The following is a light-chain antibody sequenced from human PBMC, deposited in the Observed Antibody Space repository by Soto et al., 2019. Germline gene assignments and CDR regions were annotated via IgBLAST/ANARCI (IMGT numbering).Light chain of an antibody. J-gene: IGKJ5*01. CDR2: GAS. V-gene: IGKV3-20*01. Sequence: EIVLTQSPGTLSLSPGERGSLSCRASQSVNSNYLAWYQQKPGQAPRLLIYGASNRATGIPDRFSGSGSGTDFTLTISRLEPEDFAVYYCQQYGNSPITFGQGTRLEIK. CDR1: QSVNSNY. CDR3: QQYGNSPIT.